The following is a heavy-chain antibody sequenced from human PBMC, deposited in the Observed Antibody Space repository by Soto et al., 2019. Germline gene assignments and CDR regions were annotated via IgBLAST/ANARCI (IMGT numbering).Heavy chain of an antibody. CDR1: GGSISSGGYS. J-gene: IGHJ4*02. CDR2: IYHSGST. Sequence: QLQLQESGSGLVKPSQTLSLTCAVSGGSISSGGYSWSWIRQPPGKGLEWIGYIYHSGSTYYNPSLXXRVTISVDRSKTQFSLKLSSVTAADTAVYYCARDYGGSNDYWGQGTLVTVSS. V-gene: IGHV4-30-2*01. D-gene: IGHD4-17*01. CDR3: ARDYGGSNDY.